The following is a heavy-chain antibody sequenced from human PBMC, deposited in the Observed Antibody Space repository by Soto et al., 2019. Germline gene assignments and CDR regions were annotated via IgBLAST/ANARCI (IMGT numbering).Heavy chain of an antibody. CDR3: ARVRPYSSSWPHGWFDP. CDR1: GYTFTSYG. J-gene: IGHJ5*02. D-gene: IGHD6-13*01. Sequence: GASVKVSCKASGYTFTSYGISWVRQAPGQGLEWTGWISAYNGNTNYAQKLQGRVTMTTDTSTSTAYMELRSLRSDDTAVYYCARVRPYSSSWPHGWFDPWGQGTLVTVSS. V-gene: IGHV1-18*01. CDR2: ISAYNGNT.